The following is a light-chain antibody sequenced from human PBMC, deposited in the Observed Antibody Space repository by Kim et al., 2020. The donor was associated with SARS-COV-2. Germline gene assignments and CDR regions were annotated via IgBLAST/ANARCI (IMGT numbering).Light chain of an antibody. J-gene: IGKJ1*01. Sequence: ASVGDRVTITYRASQDIRDRLGWYQQKPGKAPKFLIYAASTLESGVPSRFSGSGSGTDFTLTISGLEPDDFASYYCLQDYNYPRTFGQGTKVDIK. CDR1: QDIRDR. CDR2: AAS. CDR3: LQDYNYPRT. V-gene: IGKV1-6*01.